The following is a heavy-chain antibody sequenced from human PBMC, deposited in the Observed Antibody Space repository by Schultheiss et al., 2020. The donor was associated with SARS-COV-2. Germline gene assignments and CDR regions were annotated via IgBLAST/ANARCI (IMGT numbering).Heavy chain of an antibody. CDR2: IYYSGST. Sequence: ETLSLTCTVSGGSISSYYWSWIRQPPGKGLEWIGYIYYSGSTYYNPSLKSRVTISVDTSKNQFSLKLSSVTAADTAVYYCARDLYPTSLWGQGTMVTVSS. J-gene: IGHJ3*01. CDR1: GGSISSYY. V-gene: IGHV4-59*12. CDR3: ARDLYPTSL. D-gene: IGHD2-2*02.